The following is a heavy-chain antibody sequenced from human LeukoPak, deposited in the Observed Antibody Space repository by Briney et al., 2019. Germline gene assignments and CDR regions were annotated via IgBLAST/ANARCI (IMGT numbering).Heavy chain of an antibody. J-gene: IGHJ3*02. Sequence: SETLSLTCTVSGGXISTYYCSWIRQHPGKGLEWIGYIYYSGRTNYNPSLKSRVAISVDTSKNQFSLKLTSVTAADTAVYYCARRRGGQFDWLLYVGEAFDIWGQGTMVTVSS. V-gene: IGHV4-59*01. CDR3: ARRRGGQFDWLLYVGEAFDI. CDR1: GGXISTYY. D-gene: IGHD3-9*01. CDR2: IYYSGRT.